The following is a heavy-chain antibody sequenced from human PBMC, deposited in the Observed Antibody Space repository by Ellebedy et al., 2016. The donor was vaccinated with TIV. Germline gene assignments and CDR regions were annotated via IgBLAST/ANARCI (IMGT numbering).Heavy chain of an antibody. CDR2: ISYRGTT. V-gene: IGHV4-39*01. J-gene: IGHJ4*02. D-gene: IGHD3-22*01. Sequence: MPSETLSLTCTVSGGSISSNNYYWGWIRQPPGKGLEWIGRISYRGTTYYNPSLQSRVTISIDRSKNQFSLKLNSVTAADTALYYCARQSHYYDTSGNYYYFDYWGQGPLVTVSS. CDR1: GGSISSNNYY. CDR3: ARQSHYYDTSGNYYYFDY.